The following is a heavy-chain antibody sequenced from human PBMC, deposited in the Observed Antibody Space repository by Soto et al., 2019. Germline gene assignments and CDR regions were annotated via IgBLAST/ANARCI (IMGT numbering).Heavy chain of an antibody. CDR1: GFTFSSYG. CDR3: ASQRNDFWSSHAFEI. Sequence: QVQLVESGGGVVQPGRSLRLSCAASGFTFSSYGMHWVRQAPGKGLEWVAVISYDGSNKYYADSVKGRFTISRDNSKNTLYLQMNSLRAKDTAVYYCASQRNDFWSSHAFEIWVQETMVTVSS. J-gene: IGHJ3*02. V-gene: IGHV3-30*03. D-gene: IGHD3-3*01. CDR2: ISYDGSNK.